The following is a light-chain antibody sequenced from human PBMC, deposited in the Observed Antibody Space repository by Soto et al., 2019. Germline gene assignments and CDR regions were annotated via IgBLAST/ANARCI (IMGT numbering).Light chain of an antibody. CDR2: KAS. CDR3: QHMRT. CDR1: QSISSW. Sequence: DIQMTQSPSTLSASVVDRVTITCRASQSISSWLAWYQQKPGKAPKLLIYKASTLKSGVPSRFSGSGFGTEFSLTISSLQPDDFGSYYCQHMRTFGQGTKVDIK. J-gene: IGKJ1*01. V-gene: IGKV1-5*03.